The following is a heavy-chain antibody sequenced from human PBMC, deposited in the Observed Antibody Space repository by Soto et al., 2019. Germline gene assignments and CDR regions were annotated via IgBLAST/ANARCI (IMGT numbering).Heavy chain of an antibody. V-gene: IGHV1-69*02. CDR1: GATFSSHT. CDR3: ARAHGSRQNYSYYYMDV. CDR2: IIPNLGIT. D-gene: IGHD3-10*01. J-gene: IGHJ6*03. Sequence: SVKVSCKASGATFSSHTISWVRQAPGQGLEWMGRIIPNLGITNYAQKFQGGVTMTGDKSTSTAYMELSRLRSGATAVYYCARAHGSRQNYSYYYMDVWGKGTTVTVSS.